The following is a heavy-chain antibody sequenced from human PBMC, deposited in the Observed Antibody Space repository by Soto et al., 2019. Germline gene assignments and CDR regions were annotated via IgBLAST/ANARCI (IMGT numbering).Heavy chain of an antibody. CDR1: GGSFSGYY. CDR3: ARGRGGLCSSPSCYRVYWFDP. Sequence: SDTLSLTCAVYGGSFSGYYWTWVRQPPGKGLEGIGEINHGGNFNCDPSLKIRVTISIDPSKNHFSLNLTSVTAADTAVYYCARGRGGLCSSPSCYRVYWFDPWGQGTLVTVSS. V-gene: IGHV4-34*01. D-gene: IGHD2-2*02. CDR2: INHGGNF. J-gene: IGHJ5*02.